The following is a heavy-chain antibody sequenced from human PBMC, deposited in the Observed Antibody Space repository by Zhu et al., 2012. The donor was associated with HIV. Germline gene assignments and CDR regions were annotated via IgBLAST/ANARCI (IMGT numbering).Heavy chain of an antibody. CDR1: GDSMDNHF. CDR2: IYYSGST. J-gene: IGHJ4*02. Sequence: QVQLQESGPGLVKPSETLSLTCSVSGDSMDNHFWSWIRQPPGKGLEWIGYIYYSGSTNYNPSFKSRLTISVDTSRNLFSLKLTSATAADTAVYYCARDRRGFGDRYYFDSWGQGTLVSVSS. CDR3: ARDRRGFGDRYYFDS. D-gene: IGHD2-15*01. V-gene: IGHV4-59*11.